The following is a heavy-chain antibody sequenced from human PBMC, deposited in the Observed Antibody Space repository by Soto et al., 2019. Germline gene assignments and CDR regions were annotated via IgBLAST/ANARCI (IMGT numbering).Heavy chain of an antibody. Sequence: QVQLVQSGAEVKKPGSSVKVSCKASGGTFSSYAISWVRQAPGQGLEWMGGIIPIFGTANYAQKFQGRVTITADEATRTAYMELSSLRSEDTAVYYCARAGVYYYHPTLENAFDIWGQGTMVTVSS. D-gene: IGHD3-10*01. CDR2: IIPIFGTA. CDR3: ARAGVYYYHPTLENAFDI. V-gene: IGHV1-69*01. J-gene: IGHJ3*02. CDR1: GGTFSSYA.